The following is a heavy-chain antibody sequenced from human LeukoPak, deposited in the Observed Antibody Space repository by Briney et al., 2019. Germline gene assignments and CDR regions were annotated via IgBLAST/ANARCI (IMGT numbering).Heavy chain of an antibody. CDR2: IYYSGST. J-gene: IGHJ4*02. CDR1: GGSISSSSYY. V-gene: IGHV4-39*07. D-gene: IGHD6-13*01. CDR3: ARSLSLVGTAAAGSPFDY. Sequence: SETLSLTCTVSGGSISSSSYYWGWIRQPPGKGLEWIGSIYYSGSTYYNPSLKSRVTISVDTSKNQFSLKLSSVTAADTAVYYCARSLSLVGTAAAGSPFDYWGQGTLVTVSS.